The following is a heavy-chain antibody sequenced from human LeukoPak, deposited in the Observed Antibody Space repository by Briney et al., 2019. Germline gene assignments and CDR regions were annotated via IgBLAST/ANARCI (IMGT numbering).Heavy chain of an antibody. CDR3: ATGIGTLWSGYYHDY. J-gene: IGHJ4*02. CDR1: GGTFSTYA. V-gene: IGHV1-69*04. CDR2: IIPVLGVA. D-gene: IGHD3-3*01. Sequence: SVKVSCKASGGTFSTYAISWVRQAPGQGLERMGRIIPVLGVANYAQKFQGRVTISADKSTSTAYMEVSSLRSEDTAVYYCATGIGTLWSGYYHDYWGQGTLVTVSS.